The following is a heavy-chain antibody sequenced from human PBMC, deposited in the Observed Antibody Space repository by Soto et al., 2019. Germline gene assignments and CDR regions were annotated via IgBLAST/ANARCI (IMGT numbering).Heavy chain of an antibody. Sequence: QVQLQESGPGLVTPSGTVSLTCDVSSGSINSNHWWSWVRQSPGKGLEWIGEIHRNEISNYNPSRESPFAVSVDTSCTLSTLSLNSVPAADTAVYYCAGETRPVWYGGGYFGLWGRGTLVIVSS. CDR1: SGSINSNHW. CDR3: AGETRPVWYGGGYFGL. D-gene: IGHD3-10*01. CDR2: IHRNEIS. J-gene: IGHJ2*01. V-gene: IGHV4-4*02.